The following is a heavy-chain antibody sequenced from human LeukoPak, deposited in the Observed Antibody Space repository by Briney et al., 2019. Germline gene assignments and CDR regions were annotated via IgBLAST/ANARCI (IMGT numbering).Heavy chain of an antibody. V-gene: IGHV4-61*02. CDR3: ARDKGYGGNSEEMSYYYYYGMDV. CDR1: GGSISSGGYY. CDR2: IYTSGST. Sequence: PSETLSLTCTVSGGSISSGGYYWSWIRQPAGKGLEWIGRIYTSGSTNYNPSLKGRVTMSVDTSKNQFSLKLSSVTAADTAVYYCARDKGYGGNSEEMSYYYYYGMDVWGQGTTVTVSS. J-gene: IGHJ6*02. D-gene: IGHD4-23*01.